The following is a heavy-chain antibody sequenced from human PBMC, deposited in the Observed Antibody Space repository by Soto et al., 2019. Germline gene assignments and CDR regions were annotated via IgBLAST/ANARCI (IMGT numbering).Heavy chain of an antibody. CDR1: GGTFNRYA. CDR2: IIPIFGTS. J-gene: IGHJ5*02. Sequence: ASVKVSCKPSGGTFNRYAINWMRQAPGQGLEWMGGIIPIFGTSNYAQKFQGRVTLTADKSTTTAYLELSSLRSDDTAVYYCARELAPNRIWFDPGGQETLVTVYS. V-gene: IGHV1-69*06. CDR3: ARELAPNRIWFDP. D-gene: IGHD2-8*01.